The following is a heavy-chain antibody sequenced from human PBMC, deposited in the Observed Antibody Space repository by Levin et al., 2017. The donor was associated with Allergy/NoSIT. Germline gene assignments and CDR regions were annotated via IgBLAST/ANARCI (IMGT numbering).Heavy chain of an antibody. V-gene: IGHV3-20*04. Sequence: GGSLRLSCAASGFTFDDYGMSWVRQAPGKGLEWVSGINWNGGSTGYADSVKGRFTISRDNAKNSLYLQMNSLRAEDTALYYCARDLCSSTSCLGEEDYWGQGTLVTVSS. CDR3: ARDLCSSTSCLGEEDY. CDR2: INWNGGST. J-gene: IGHJ4*02. CDR1: GFTFDDYG. D-gene: IGHD2-2*01.